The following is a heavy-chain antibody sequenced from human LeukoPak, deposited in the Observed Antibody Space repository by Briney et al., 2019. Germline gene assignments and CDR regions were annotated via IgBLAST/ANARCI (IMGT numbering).Heavy chain of an antibody. D-gene: IGHD1-26*01. Sequence: ASVKVSCKASGGTFSSYAISWVRQAPGQGLEWMGRIIPILGLANYAQKFQGRVTITADKSTSTAYMELSSLRSEDTAVYYCARDVPGIVGATYYYYYGMDVWGQGTTVTVSS. CDR1: GGTFSSYA. CDR2: IIPILGLA. CDR3: ARDVPGIVGATYYYYYGMDV. V-gene: IGHV1-69*04. J-gene: IGHJ6*02.